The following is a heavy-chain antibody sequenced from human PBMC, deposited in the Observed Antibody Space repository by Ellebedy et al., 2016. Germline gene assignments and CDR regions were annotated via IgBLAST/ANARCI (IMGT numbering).Heavy chain of an antibody. CDR1: GGSFSGYY. D-gene: IGHD6-13*01. CDR2: IYYSGST. CDR3: ARQSYSSSWWGFDY. J-gene: IGHJ4*02. Sequence: SETLSLTCAVYGGSFSGYYWSWIRQPPGEGLEWIGSIYYSGSTYYNPSLKSRVTISVDTSKNQFSLKLSSVTAADTAVYYCARQSYSSSWWGFDYWGQGTLVTVSS. V-gene: IGHV4-34*01.